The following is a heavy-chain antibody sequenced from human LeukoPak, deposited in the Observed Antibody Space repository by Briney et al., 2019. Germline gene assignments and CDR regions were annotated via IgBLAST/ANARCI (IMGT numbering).Heavy chain of an antibody. CDR2: IWYDGSNK. J-gene: IGHJ3*02. CDR3: ARDFYDSSGYRDAFEI. V-gene: IGHV3-33*01. Sequence: GGSLRLSCAASGFTFSSYGMHWVRQAPGKGLEWVAVIWYDGSNKYYADSVKGRFTISRDNSKNTLYLQMNSLRAEDTAVYYCARDFYDSSGYRDAFEIWGQGTMVTVSS. D-gene: IGHD3-22*01. CDR1: GFTFSSYG.